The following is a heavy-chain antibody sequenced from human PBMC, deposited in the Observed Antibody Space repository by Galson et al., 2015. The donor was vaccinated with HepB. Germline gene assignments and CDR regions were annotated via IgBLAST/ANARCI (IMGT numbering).Heavy chain of an antibody. CDR1: GFTFSSYA. V-gene: IGHV3-23*01. CDR2: ISGSGGST. Sequence: SLRLSCAASGFTFSSYAMSWVRQAPGKGLEWVSAISGSGGSTYYADSVTGRFTISRDNSKNTLYLQMNSLRAEDTAVYYCAKGSVEMALLAPNDYWCQGTLVTVSS. CDR3: AKGSVEMALLAPNDY. J-gene: IGHJ4*02. D-gene: IGHD5-24*01.